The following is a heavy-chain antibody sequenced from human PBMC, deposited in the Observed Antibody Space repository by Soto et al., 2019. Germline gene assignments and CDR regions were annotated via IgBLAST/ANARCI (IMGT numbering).Heavy chain of an antibody. Sequence: EVQLVESGGGLVQPGGSLKLSCAASGFIFSGSAVHWVRQASGKGLEWVGRILSKAGNYATAYPASMKGRFTISRDDSENTAALQMNSLKTEDTAVYYCIRGGSPYYYDYWGQGTLVALSS. V-gene: IGHV3-73*01. CDR2: ILSKAGNYAT. CDR1: GFIFSGSA. CDR3: IRGGSPYYYDY. J-gene: IGHJ4*02.